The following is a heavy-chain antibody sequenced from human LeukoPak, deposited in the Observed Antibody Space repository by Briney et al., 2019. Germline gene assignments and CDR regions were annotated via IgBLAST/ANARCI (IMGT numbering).Heavy chain of an antibody. D-gene: IGHD3-16*01. J-gene: IGHJ4*02. CDR3: TSALNLVLGELLGY. V-gene: IGHV1-8*01. Sequence: ASVKVSCKASGYTFITSDINWVRQASGQGLEWMGYMDPNSGHTEFARKFQGRVTMTGDTSTSTAYMELSSLNTEDTAVYFCTSALNLVLGELLGYWGQGTLVTVSS. CDR1: GYTFITSD. CDR2: MDPNSGHT.